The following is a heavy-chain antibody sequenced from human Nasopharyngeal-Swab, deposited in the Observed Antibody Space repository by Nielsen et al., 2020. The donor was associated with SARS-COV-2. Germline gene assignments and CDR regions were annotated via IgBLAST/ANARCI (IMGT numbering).Heavy chain of an antibody. CDR1: GYSFIDYW. CDR3: ARLATVTTNYYYYGMDV. J-gene: IGHJ6*02. Sequence: GGSLRLSCKVSGYSFIDYWIGWVRQMPGRGLEWMGIIYPGDSDTRYSPSFQGQVTISADKYISTAYLQWSSLKASDTAMYYCARLATVTTNYYYYGMDVWGQGTTVTVSS. V-gene: IGHV5-51*01. CDR2: IYPGDSDT. D-gene: IGHD4-11*01.